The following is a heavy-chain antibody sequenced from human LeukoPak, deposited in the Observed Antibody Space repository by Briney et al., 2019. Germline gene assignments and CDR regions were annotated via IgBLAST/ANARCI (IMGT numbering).Heavy chain of an antibody. CDR2: INHSGST. CDR1: GGSFSGYY. CDR3: ARGLSAIVY. Sequence: PSETLSLTCAVYGGSFSGYYWSWIRQPPGKGLEWIGEINHSGSTNYNPSLKSRVTISVDTSKNQFSLKLSSVTAADTAVYYCARGLSAIVYWGQGTLVTVSS. J-gene: IGHJ4*02. V-gene: IGHV4-34*01. D-gene: IGHD2-15*01.